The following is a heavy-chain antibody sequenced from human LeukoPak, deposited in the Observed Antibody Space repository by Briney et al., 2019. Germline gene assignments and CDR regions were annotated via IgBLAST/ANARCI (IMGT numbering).Heavy chain of an antibody. Sequence: KPSETLSHTCTISGGSIRNYYWSWVRQPPGKGLEWIGYIHYSGSTNYNPSLKSRVTISVDTTKNQFSLKLNSVTSADTAVYYCARDRGLSADWGQGTLVTVSP. CDR3: ARDRGLSAD. CDR1: GGSIRNYY. V-gene: IGHV4-59*01. J-gene: IGHJ4*02. CDR2: IHYSGST.